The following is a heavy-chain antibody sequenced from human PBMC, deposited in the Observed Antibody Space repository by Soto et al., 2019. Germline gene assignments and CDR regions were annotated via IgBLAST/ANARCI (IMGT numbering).Heavy chain of an antibody. J-gene: IGHJ6*02. D-gene: IGHD6-19*01. CDR3: ARASFAYSGGYPILEDYYYGMDV. Sequence: QVQLVQSGAEVQKPGSSVKVSCKASGGTFRSYAISWVRQAPGQGLEWMGGIIPIFGTANYAQKFQGRVTITADESTITAYMELSSLRSDDTAVYYCARASFAYSGGYPILEDYYYGMDVWGQGTTVTVSS. V-gene: IGHV1-69*01. CDR2: IIPIFGTA. CDR1: GGTFRSYA.